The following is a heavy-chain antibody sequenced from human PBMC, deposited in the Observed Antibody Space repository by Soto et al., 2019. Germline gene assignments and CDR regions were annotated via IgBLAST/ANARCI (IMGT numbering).Heavy chain of an antibody. CDR2: ISGSGGST. V-gene: IGHV3-23*01. J-gene: IGHJ6*02. CDR3: AKYSSGWHYYYYGMDV. CDR1: GFTFSSYA. Sequence: GGSLRLSCAASGFTFSSYAMSWVRQAPGKGLEWVSAISGSGGSTYYADSVKGRFTISRDNSRNTLYLQMNSLRAEDTAVYYCAKYSSGWHYYYYGMDVWGQGTTVTVSS. D-gene: IGHD6-19*01.